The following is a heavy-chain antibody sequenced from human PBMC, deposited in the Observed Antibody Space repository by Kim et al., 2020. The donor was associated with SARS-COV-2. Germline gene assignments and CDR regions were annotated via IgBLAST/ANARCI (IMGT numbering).Heavy chain of an antibody. D-gene: IGHD4-17*01. CDR3: ARADYGDAFDI. Sequence: TDYNPSLKSRVTMSVDTSKNQFSLKLSSVTAADTAVYYCARADYGDAFDIWGQGTMVTVSS. J-gene: IGHJ3*02. V-gene: IGHV4-39*01. CDR2: T.